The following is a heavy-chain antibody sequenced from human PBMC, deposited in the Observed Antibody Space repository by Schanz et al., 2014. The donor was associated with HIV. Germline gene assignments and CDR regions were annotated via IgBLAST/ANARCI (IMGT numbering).Heavy chain of an antibody. Sequence: QVQLQESGPGLVKPSQTLSLTCTVSGDSISSGGYYWSWIRQHPGKGLEWIGDIYYSGDTHYNPSLKSRVRKARDTSTNELSMKLSSVTAADTAMYFCARGLFNYYDNHPRGYFDLWGRGTLVTVSS. D-gene: IGHD3-22*01. V-gene: IGHV4-31*03. CDR1: GDSISSGGYY. CDR2: IYYSGDT. J-gene: IGHJ2*01. CDR3: ARGLFNYYDNHPRGYFDL.